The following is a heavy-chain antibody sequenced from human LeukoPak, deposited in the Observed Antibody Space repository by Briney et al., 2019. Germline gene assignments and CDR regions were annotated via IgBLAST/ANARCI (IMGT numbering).Heavy chain of an antibody. CDR1: GGSISSYY. V-gene: IGHV4-59*01. CDR3: ARDGGYGMDV. J-gene: IGHJ6*02. D-gene: IGHD3-16*01. Sequence: PSETLSLTCTVSGGSISSYYWSWIRQPPGKGLEWIGYIYYSGSTNYNPSLKSRVTISVDTSKNQFSLKLSSVTAADTVVYYCARDGGYGMDVWGQGTTVTVSS. CDR2: IYYSGST.